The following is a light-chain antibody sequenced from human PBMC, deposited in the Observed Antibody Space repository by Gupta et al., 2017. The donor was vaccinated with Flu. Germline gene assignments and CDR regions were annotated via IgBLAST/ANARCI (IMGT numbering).Light chain of an antibody. CDR2: EVS. CDR1: SDVGGYNY. V-gene: IGLV2-14*01. J-gene: IGLJ2*01. Sequence: SDVGGYNYVSWYQQHPGKAPKLMIYEVSNRPSGVSNRFSGSKSGNTASLTISGLQAEDEADYYCSSYTSSSTPLGVFGGGTKLTVL. CDR3: SSYTSSSTPLGV.